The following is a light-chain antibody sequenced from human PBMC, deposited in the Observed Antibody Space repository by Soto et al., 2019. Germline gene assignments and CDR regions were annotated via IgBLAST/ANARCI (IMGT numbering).Light chain of an antibody. CDR2: EDN. Sequence: NFMLTQPHSVSESPGKTVTISCTRSSGSIASNYVQWYQQRPGSAPTTVIYEDNQRPSGVPDRFSGSIDSSSNSASLTISGLKTEDEADYYCQSYDSSNPHVVFGGGTKRTVL. CDR1: SGSIASNY. J-gene: IGLJ2*01. V-gene: IGLV6-57*04. CDR3: QSYDSSNPHVV.